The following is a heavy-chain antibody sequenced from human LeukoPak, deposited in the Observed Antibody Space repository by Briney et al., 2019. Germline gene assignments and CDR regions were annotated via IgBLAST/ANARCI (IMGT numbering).Heavy chain of an antibody. J-gene: IGHJ6*03. CDR1: GFTFSSYA. Sequence: GGSLRLSCAASGFTFSSYAMHWVRQAPGKGLEWVAVISYDGSNKYYADSVKGRFTISRDNSKNTLYLQMNSLRAEDTAVYYCARSGGVRDYYYYMDVWGKGTTVTVSS. CDR3: ARSGGVRDYYYYMDV. D-gene: IGHD3-3*01. V-gene: IGHV3-30*04. CDR2: ISYDGSNK.